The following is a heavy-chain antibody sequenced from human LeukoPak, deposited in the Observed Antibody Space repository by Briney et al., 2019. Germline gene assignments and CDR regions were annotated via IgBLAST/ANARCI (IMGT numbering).Heavy chain of an antibody. CDR3: AKVVRSGDYYYYYYMDV. J-gene: IGHJ6*03. Sequence: GGSLRLSCAASGFTFSSYGMHWVRQAPGKGLEWVAFIRYDGSNKYYADSVKGRFTISRDNSKNTLYLQMNSLRAEDTAVYYCAKVVRSGDYYYYYYMDVWGKGTTVTVSS. CDR1: GFTFSSYG. CDR2: IRYDGSNK. D-gene: IGHD3-10*01. V-gene: IGHV3-30*02.